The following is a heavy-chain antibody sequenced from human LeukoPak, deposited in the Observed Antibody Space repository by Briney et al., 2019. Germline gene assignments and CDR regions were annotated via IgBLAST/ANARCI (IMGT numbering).Heavy chain of an antibody. CDR1: GGSISSNNW. CDR3: ARLGMYSTSFDY. J-gene: IGHJ4*02. D-gene: IGHD6-6*01. V-gene: IGHV4-4*02. CDR2: IYHSGSP. Sequence: PSETLSLTCAVSGGSISSNNWWGWVRQPPGKGLEWIGEIYHSGSPNYNPSLKSRVTISVDKSRNHFSLNLSSVTAADTAVYYCARLGMYSTSFDYWGQGTLVTVSS.